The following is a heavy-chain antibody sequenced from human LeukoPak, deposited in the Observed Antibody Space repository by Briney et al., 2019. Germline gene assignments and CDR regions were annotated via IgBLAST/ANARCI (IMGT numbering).Heavy chain of an antibody. D-gene: IGHD2-21*01. CDR1: GGAFRSYA. J-gene: IGHJ4*02. V-gene: IGHV1-69*01. CDR3: ASSDSGRKWSILD. CDR2: FIPIFGTE. Sequence: SVKVSCKGCGGAFRSYAISWVRQAPGRGLEWMGGFIPIFGTENYAKKSQGRIALTADESTNTAYMELSRLKSEDTAVYYCASSDSGRKWSILDRGQETLVTVSS.